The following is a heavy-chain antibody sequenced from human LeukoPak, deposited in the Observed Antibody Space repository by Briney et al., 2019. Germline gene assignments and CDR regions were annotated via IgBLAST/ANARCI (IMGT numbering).Heavy chain of an antibody. Sequence: GGSLRLSCAASGFTFDDYAMHWVRQAPGKGLEWVSGISWNSGSIGYADSVKGRFTISRDNAKNSLYLQMNSLRAEDTALYYCAKVGRGYSYGPFDYWGQGTPVTVSS. CDR1: GFTFDDYA. V-gene: IGHV3-9*01. CDR3: AKVGRGYSYGPFDY. D-gene: IGHD5-18*01. J-gene: IGHJ4*02. CDR2: ISWNSGSI.